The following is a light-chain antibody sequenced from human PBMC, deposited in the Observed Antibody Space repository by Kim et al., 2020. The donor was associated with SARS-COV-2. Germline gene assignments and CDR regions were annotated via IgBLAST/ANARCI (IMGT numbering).Light chain of an antibody. CDR1: QSFVNSYGDTY. J-gene: IGKJ1*01. Sequence: PASISCRSSQSFVNSYGDTYFIWFKKSPGQSPRRLIYKVSTRDYGFQDRFSGGGSGTDFTLKISRVEAEEVWVYYCMQGTHWPWTFGQGTKVDIK. V-gene: IGKV2-30*01. CDR3: MQGTHWPWT. CDR2: KVS.